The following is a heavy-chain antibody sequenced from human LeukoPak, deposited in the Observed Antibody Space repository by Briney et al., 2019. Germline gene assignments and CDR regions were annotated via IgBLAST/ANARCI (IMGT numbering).Heavy chain of an antibody. Sequence: GGSLRLSCAASGFSFSSYDMHWVRQATGKGLEWVSAIGTAGDTYYPGSVKGRFTISRENAKNSLYLQMNSLRAGDTAVYYCARAFRLTYYYDRGAFDIWGQGTMVTVSS. CDR1: GFSFSSYD. J-gene: IGHJ3*02. CDR2: IGTAGDT. V-gene: IGHV3-13*04. D-gene: IGHD3-22*01. CDR3: ARAFRLTYYYDRGAFDI.